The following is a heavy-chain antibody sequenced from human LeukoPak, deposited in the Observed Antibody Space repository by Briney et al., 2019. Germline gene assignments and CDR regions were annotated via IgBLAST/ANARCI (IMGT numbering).Heavy chain of an antibody. V-gene: IGHV4-4*07. CDR2: IYTSGST. D-gene: IGHD2-2*01. Sequence: PSETLSLTCTVSGGSISRYYWSWIRQPAGKGLEWIGRIYTSGSTNYNPSLKSRVTMSVDTSKNQFSLKLSSVTAADTAVYYCAREGYCSSTSCYAEDTPFDYWGQGTLVTVSS. J-gene: IGHJ4*02. CDR1: GGSISRYY. CDR3: AREGYCSSTSCYAEDTPFDY.